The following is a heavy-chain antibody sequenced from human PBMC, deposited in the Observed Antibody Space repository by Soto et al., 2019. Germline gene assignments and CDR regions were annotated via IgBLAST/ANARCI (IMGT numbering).Heavy chain of an antibody. CDR1: GYTFTSYY. D-gene: IGHD1-7*01. CDR2: INPSGGST. V-gene: IGHV1-46*01. J-gene: IGHJ4*02. CDR3: AREVHNLNYGDDY. Sequence: ASVTVSCKASGYTFTSYYMHWVRQAPGRGLEWMGIINPSGGSTSYAQKFQCRVTMNRDTSTSTVYMELSSLRFDDSAVYYCAREVHNLNYGDDYWGQGTLVTVSS.